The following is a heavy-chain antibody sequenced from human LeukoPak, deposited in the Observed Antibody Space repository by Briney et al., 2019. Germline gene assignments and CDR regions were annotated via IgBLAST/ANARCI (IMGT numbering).Heavy chain of an antibody. CDR2: ISSNGGST. Sequence: PGGSLRLSCAASGFTFSSYAMHWVRQAPGKGLEYVSAISSNGGSTYYANSVKGRFTISRDNSKNTLYLQMGSLRAEDMAVYYCARELSRSPISYYYYMDVWGKGTTVTISS. CDR3: ARELSRSPISYYYYMDV. D-gene: IGHD2-21*01. V-gene: IGHV3-64*01. J-gene: IGHJ6*03. CDR1: GFTFSSYA.